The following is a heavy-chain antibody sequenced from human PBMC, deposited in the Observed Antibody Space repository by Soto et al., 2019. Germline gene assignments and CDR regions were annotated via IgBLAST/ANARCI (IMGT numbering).Heavy chain of an antibody. V-gene: IGHV4-31*03. CDR1: GGSISSGGYY. D-gene: IGHD3-3*01. Sequence: QVQLQESGPGLVKPSQTLSLTCTVSGGSISSGGYYWSWIRQHPGKGLEYIWYIYYSGRTYYNLSLKSRVIISVDTSKNQFALKLSSVTAADTAVYYCAAEVGFGPLFDYWGQGTLVTVSS. CDR2: IYYSGRT. CDR3: AAEVGFGPLFDY. J-gene: IGHJ4*02.